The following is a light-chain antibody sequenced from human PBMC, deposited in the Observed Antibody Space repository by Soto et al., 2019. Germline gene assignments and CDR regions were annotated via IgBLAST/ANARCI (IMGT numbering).Light chain of an antibody. Sequence: DIQMTQSPSTLSGSVGDRVTITCRASQTISSWLAWYQQKPGKAPKLLIYKASTVKSGVPSRFSGSGSGTEFTLTISSLQTDDFATYYCQHYNSYSEAFGQGTKVEL. V-gene: IGKV1-5*03. CDR1: QTISSW. J-gene: IGKJ1*01. CDR2: KAS. CDR3: QHYNSYSEA.